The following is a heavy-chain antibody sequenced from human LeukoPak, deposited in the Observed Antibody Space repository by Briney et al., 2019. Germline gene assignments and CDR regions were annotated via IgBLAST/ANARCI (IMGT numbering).Heavy chain of an antibody. J-gene: IGHJ2*01. CDR3: ARAYSSGKTNWYFDL. D-gene: IGHD6-25*01. Sequence: SETLSLTCTVSGGSISSYYWSWIRQPPGKGLEWIGYIYYSGSTNYNPSLKSRVTISVDTSKNQFSLKLSSVTAADTAVYYCARAYSSGKTNWYFDLWGRGTLVTVSS. V-gene: IGHV4-59*01. CDR2: IYYSGST. CDR1: GGSISSYY.